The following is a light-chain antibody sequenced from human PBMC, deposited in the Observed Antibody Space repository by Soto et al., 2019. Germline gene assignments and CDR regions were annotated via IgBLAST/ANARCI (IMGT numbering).Light chain of an antibody. CDR2: DLS. CDR3: SSYTSSSTLVV. V-gene: IGLV2-14*01. CDR1: SSDVGDYNY. Sequence: QSALTQPASVSGSPGQSITISCTGTSSDVGDYNYVSWYQQHPGKAPKLMIYDLSNRPSGVSNRFSGSKSGNTASLTISGLQAEDEADYYCSSYTSSSTLVVFGGGTKLTVL. J-gene: IGLJ2*01.